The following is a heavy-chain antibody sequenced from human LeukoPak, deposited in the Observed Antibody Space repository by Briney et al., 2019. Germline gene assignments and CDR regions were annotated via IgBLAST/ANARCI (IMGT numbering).Heavy chain of an antibody. CDR2: IRYDGFNK. Sequence: GGSLRLSCAASGFTFSSYDMHWVRQAPGKGLEWVAFIRYDGFNKYYADSVKGRFTISRDNSKNTLYLQMNSLRAEDTAVYYCAKDRLWFGEFDAFDIWGQGTMVTVSS. CDR3: AKDRLWFGEFDAFDI. CDR1: GFTFSSYD. J-gene: IGHJ3*02. V-gene: IGHV3-30*02. D-gene: IGHD3-10*01.